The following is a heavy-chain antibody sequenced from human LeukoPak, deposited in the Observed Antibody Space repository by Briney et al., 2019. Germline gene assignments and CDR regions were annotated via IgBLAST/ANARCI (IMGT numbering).Heavy chain of an antibody. CDR2: INPSGGST. CDR3: ARVWLGGSQNHYNWFDP. D-gene: IGHD1-26*01. Sequence: ASVKVSCKASGYTFTSYYMHWVRQAPGQGLEWMGIINPSGGSTSYAQKFQGRVTMTRDTSTSTVYMELSSLRSEDTAVYYCARVWLGGSQNHYNWFDPGGQGTLVTVYS. V-gene: IGHV1-46*01. J-gene: IGHJ5*02. CDR1: GYTFTSYY.